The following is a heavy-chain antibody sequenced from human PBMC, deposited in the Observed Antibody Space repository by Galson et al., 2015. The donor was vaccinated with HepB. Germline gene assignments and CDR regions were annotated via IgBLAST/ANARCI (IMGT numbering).Heavy chain of an antibody. CDR1: GDSVSSNSAA. Sequence: CAISGDSVSSNSAAWNWIRQSPSRGLEWLGRTYYRSKWYNDYAVSVKSRITINPDTSKNQFSLQLNSVTPDDTAVYYCAREQGRRAATQGGVRRFDPWGQGTLVTVSS. CDR2: TYYRSKWYN. CDR3: AREQGRRAATQGGVRRFDP. J-gene: IGHJ5*02. V-gene: IGHV6-1*01. D-gene: IGHD6-13*01.